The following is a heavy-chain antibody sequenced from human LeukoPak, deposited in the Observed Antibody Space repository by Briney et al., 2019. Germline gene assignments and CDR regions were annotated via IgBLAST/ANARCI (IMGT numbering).Heavy chain of an antibody. CDR3: AVGYCSSTSCYAEGY. J-gene: IGHJ4*02. Sequence: GGSLRLSCAASGFTFSSYDMHWVRQATGKGLEWVSAIGTAGDTYYPGSVKGRFTISRENAKNSLYLQMNSLRAGDTAVYYCAVGYCSSTSCYAEGYWGQGTLVTVSS. CDR1: GFTFSSYD. D-gene: IGHD2-2*01. V-gene: IGHV3-13*01. CDR2: IGTAGDT.